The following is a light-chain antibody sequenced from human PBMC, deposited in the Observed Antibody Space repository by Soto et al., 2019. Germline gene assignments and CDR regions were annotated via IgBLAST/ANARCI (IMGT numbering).Light chain of an antibody. Sequence: EIVLTQSPDTLSLSPGERATISCRASAIVEKDFLAWFQQKPVQAPMLLIGDARNMATVVTERFGAYGSGTDFTLTISRLEPEDFAMSYCQQSSFSPRTFGGGTKVEIK. V-gene: IGKV3-20*01. CDR1: AIVEKDF. J-gene: IGKJ4*01. CDR2: DAR. CDR3: QQSSFSPRT.